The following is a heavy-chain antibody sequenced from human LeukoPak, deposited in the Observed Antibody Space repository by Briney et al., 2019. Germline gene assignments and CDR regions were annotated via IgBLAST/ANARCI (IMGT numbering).Heavy chain of an antibody. Sequence: SETLSLTCAVYGGSFSGYYWRWIRQPPGKGLEWIGEIKHSGSTNYNPSLKSRVTISVDTSKNQFSLKLSSVTAADTAVYYCARVNYDFWRTKDWFDPWGQGTLVTVSS. CDR2: IKHSGST. V-gene: IGHV4-34*01. J-gene: IGHJ5*02. CDR3: ARVNYDFWRTKDWFDP. CDR1: GGSFSGYY. D-gene: IGHD3-3*01.